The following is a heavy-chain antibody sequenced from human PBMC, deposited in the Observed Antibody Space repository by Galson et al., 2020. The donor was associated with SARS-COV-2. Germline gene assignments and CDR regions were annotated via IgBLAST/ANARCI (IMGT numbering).Heavy chain of an antibody. D-gene: IGHD3-22*01. CDR2: IYAHDGTT. V-gene: IGHV3-23*01. J-gene: IGHJ4*02. CDR1: GFRFNTYG. CDR3: AKGSSDSSGYYYGFDH. Sequence: SCVASGFRFNTYGMSWVRQAPGKGLEWISVIYAHDGTTHYADSVKGRFTTSTDNYNNILYLQMSNLRAEDTAIYYCAKGSSDSSGYYYGFDHWGQGALVTVSS.